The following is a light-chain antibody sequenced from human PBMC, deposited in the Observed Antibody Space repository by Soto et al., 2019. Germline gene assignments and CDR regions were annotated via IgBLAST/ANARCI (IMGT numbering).Light chain of an antibody. J-gene: IGKJ2*01. Sequence: EIVMTQSPATLSVSPGERATLSCRASQSITTNLAWHQQKPGQAPRLLIYGTSARATGVPARFSGSGSGTEFTLTISSLQSEDFEVYYCQQYDHWPYTFGQGTKLEIK. CDR3: QQYDHWPYT. CDR2: GTS. CDR1: QSITTN. V-gene: IGKV3-15*01.